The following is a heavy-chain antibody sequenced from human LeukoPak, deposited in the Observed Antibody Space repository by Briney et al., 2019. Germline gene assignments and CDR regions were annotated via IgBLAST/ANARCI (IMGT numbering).Heavy chain of an antibody. V-gene: IGHV4-30-4*01. J-gene: IGHJ6*02. D-gene: IGHD6-6*01. Sequence: PSETLSLTCTVSGGSISSGDYYWSWIRQPPGKGLEWIGYIYYSGSTYYNPSLKSRVTISVDTSKNQFSLKLSSETAADTAVYYCARASIAASYYYYGMDVWGQGTTVTVSS. CDR1: GGSISSGDYY. CDR2: IYYSGST. CDR3: ARASIAASYYYYGMDV.